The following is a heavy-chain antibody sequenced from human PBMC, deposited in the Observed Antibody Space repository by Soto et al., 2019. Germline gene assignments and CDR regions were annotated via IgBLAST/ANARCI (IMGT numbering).Heavy chain of an antibody. V-gene: IGHV4-31*03. CDR2: IYYSGST. CDR3: AREQNYYDSSGYMI. J-gene: IGHJ4*02. CDR1: GGSISSGGYY. D-gene: IGHD3-22*01. Sequence: QVQLQESGPGLVKPSQTLSLTCTVSGGSISSGGYYWSWIRQHPGKGLEWIGYIYYSGSTYYNPSLKSRVTISVDTSKNQFSLKLSTVTAAHTAVYYCAREQNYYDSSGYMIWGQGTLVTVSS.